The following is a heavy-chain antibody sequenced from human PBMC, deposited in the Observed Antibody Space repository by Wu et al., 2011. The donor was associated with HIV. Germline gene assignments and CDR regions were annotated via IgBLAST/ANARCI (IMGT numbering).Heavy chain of an antibody. CDR1: GYTFTTYD. Sequence: VQLVQSEAQVRKPGTSVRVSCRASGYTFTTYDINWVRQAAGQGLEWMAWMNPHDGNTRSSKKFRGRITVTRNISLNTAYMELTSLRSEDTAVYYCARGIRDYNDYIGVWFDPLGPGNPGHRLL. CDR3: ARGIRDYNDYIGVWFDP. CDR2: MNPHDGNT. V-gene: IGHV1-8*02. J-gene: IGHJ5*02. D-gene: IGHD4-11*01.